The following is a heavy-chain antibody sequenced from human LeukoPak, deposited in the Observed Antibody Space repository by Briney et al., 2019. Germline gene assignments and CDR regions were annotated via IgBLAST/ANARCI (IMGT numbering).Heavy chain of an antibody. V-gene: IGHV4-30-4*01. J-gene: IGHJ5*02. CDR1: GASISSGDYY. D-gene: IGHD2-8*02. Sequence: KPSQTLSLTCSVSGASISSGDYYWTWIRQSPGRGLEWIGHMFHSGNTYFNPSLKSRVTISVDTSKNQFSLKLSSVTAADTAVYYCARDLVEATGRGWFDPWGQGTLVTVSS. CDR3: ARDLVEATGRGWFDP. CDR2: MFHSGNT.